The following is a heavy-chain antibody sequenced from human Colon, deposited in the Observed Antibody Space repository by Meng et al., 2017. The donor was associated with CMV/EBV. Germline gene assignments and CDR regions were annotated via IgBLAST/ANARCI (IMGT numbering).Heavy chain of an antibody. Sequence: SGGSVNNGSNYWTWIRQPPGKGLEWIGYISYSGNNNYNPSLKSRVTISLDTSRNQFSLKLTSMNAADTAIYYCARESSGWSTGIDYWGQGTLVTVSS. J-gene: IGHJ4*02. CDR1: GGSVNNGSNY. CDR2: ISYSGNN. V-gene: IGHV4-61*01. CDR3: ARESSGWSTGIDY. D-gene: IGHD6-19*01.